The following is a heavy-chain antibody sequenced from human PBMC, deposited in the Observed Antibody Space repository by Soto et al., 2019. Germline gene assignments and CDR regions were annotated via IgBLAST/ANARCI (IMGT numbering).Heavy chain of an antibody. D-gene: IGHD6-13*01. CDR2: IYYSGST. CDR3: ARDRVGAAAGNYYYYGMDV. Sequence: SETLSLTCTVSGGSISSGDYYWSWIRQPPGKGLEWIGYIYYSGSTYYNPSLKSRVTISVDTSKNQFSLRLSSVTAADTAVYYCARDRVGAAAGNYYYYGMDVWGQGTTVTVS. CDR1: GGSISSGDYY. J-gene: IGHJ6*02. V-gene: IGHV4-30-4*01.